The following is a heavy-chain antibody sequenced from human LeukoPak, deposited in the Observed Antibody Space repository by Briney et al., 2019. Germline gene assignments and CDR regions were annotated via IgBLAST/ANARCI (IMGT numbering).Heavy chain of an antibody. CDR3: ASLFSYYMDV. V-gene: IGHV4-39*01. Sequence: PSETLSLTCTVSGGSISSSSYYWGWIRQPPGKGLEWIGSIYYSGSTYYNPSLKSRVTISVDTSKNLFSLRLSSVTAADTAVYYCASLFSYYMDVWGKGTTVTVSS. J-gene: IGHJ6*03. CDR1: GGSISSSSYY. CDR2: IYYSGST.